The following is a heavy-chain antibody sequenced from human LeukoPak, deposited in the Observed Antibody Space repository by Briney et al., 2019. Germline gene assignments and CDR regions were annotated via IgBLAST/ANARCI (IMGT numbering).Heavy chain of an antibody. V-gene: IGHV3-23*01. J-gene: IGHJ5*02. Sequence: GGSLRLSCAASGFTFSSYAMSWVRQAPGKGLEWVSAISGSGGSTYYADSAKGRFTISRDNSKNTLYLQMNSLRAEDTAVYYCAKDRPYCSSTSCRDPNWFDPWGQGTLVTVSS. CDR1: GFTFSSYA. CDR2: ISGSGGST. D-gene: IGHD2-2*01. CDR3: AKDRPYCSSTSCRDPNWFDP.